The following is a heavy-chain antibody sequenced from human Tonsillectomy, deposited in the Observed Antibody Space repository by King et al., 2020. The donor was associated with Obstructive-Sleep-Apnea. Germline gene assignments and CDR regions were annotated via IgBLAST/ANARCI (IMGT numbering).Heavy chain of an antibody. CDR2: INWDGSST. J-gene: IGHJ4*02. D-gene: IGHD3-10*01. Sequence: VQLVESGGVVVQPGGSLRLSCAVSGFTFDDYAMHWVRQVPGKGLEWVSLINWDGSSTYYADSVKGRFTISRDNSKNSLYLQMSSLRAEDSALYYCAKDIGGSGFLYFDYWGPGTLVTVSS. CDR1: GFTFDDYA. CDR3: AKDIGGSGFLYFDY. V-gene: IGHV3-43D*03.